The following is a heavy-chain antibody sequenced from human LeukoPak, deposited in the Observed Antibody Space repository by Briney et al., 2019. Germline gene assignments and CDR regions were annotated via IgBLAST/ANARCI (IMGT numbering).Heavy chain of an antibody. CDR3: ARGSRVDSSRGAFDI. J-gene: IGHJ3*02. D-gene: IGHD3-3*01. V-gene: IGHV4-59*01. Sequence: PSETLSLTCTVSGGSISSYYWSWIRQPPGKGLEWIGYIYYSGSTNYNPSLKSRVTISVDTSKNQFSLKLSSVTAADTAVYYCARGSRVDSSRGAFDIWGQGTMVTVSS. CDR1: GGSISSYY. CDR2: IYYSGST.